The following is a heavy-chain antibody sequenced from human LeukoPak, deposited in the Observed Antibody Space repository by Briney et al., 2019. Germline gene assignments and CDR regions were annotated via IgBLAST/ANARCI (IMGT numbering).Heavy chain of an antibody. V-gene: IGHV3-7*01. J-gene: IGHJ4*02. CDR2: IKQDGSEK. D-gene: IGHD1-7*01. CDR3: ARESDNWNYGGFDY. Sequence: GGSLRLSCAASGFTFSSYWMSWVRQAPGKGLEWVANIKQDGSEKYYVDSVKGRFTISRDNTKNSLYLQMTSLRAEDTAVYYCARESDNWNYGGFDYWGQGPLVTVSS. CDR1: GFTFSSYW.